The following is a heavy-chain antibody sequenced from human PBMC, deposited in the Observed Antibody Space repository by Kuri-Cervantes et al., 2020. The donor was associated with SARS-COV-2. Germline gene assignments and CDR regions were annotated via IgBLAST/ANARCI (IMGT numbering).Heavy chain of an antibody. CDR2: IYYSGST. D-gene: IGHD2-2*01. V-gene: IGHV4-39*01. Sequence: ESLKISCAVSGYSISSSSYYWGWIRQPPGKGLEWIGSIYYSGSTYYNPSLKSRVTISVDTSKNQFSLKLSSVAAADTAVYYCARRACSSTSCYRALRAFDIWGQGTMVTVSS. CDR1: GYSISSSSYY. J-gene: IGHJ3*02. CDR3: ARRACSSTSCYRALRAFDI.